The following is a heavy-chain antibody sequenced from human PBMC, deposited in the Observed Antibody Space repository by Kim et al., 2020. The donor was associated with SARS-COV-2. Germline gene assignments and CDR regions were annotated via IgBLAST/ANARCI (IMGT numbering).Heavy chain of an antibody. V-gene: IGHV4-59*13. CDR1: GGSISTYY. CDR3: ARDPRVEVGYYYYYYGLDV. Sequence: SETLSLTCTVSGGSISTYYWSWIRQPPGKGLEWIGYTYYTGSTDYNPSLKSRVTIPVDTSKNQFSLRLRSVTAADTAVYYCARDPRVEVGYYYYYYGLDVWGQGTTVTVSS. J-gene: IGHJ6*02. CDR2: TYYTGST. D-gene: IGHD1-26*01.